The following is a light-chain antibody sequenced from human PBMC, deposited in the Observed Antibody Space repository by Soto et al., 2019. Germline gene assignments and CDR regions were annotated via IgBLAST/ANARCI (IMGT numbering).Light chain of an antibody. CDR3: QQTISTPRT. Sequence: DIPMTQSPSSLSASLGDTVTITCRASQSISSYLTWYQQIPGKAPRLLVYSASVLQGGVPSRFSGSGAGTDFTLTIRDLQPEDFATNYCQQTISTPRTFGQGTKLEIK. CDR2: SAS. CDR1: QSISSY. V-gene: IGKV1-39*01. J-gene: IGKJ2*01.